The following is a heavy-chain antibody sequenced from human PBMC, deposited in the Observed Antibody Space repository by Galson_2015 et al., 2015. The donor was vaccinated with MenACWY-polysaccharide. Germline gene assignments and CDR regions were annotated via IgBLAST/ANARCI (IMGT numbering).Heavy chain of an antibody. V-gene: IGHV1-8*01. CDR2: MNPNSGNT. D-gene: IGHD2-21*01. J-gene: IGHJ5*02. Sequence: SVKVSCKASGYNFSSYDINWVRQASGQGLEWMGWMNPNSGNTGFAQKFQGRVAMTRDTATSTAYMELSMLRYDDTAVYYCTRIIARKHTFGDAWGEGSL. CDR1: GYNFSSYD. CDR3: TRIIARKHTFGDA.